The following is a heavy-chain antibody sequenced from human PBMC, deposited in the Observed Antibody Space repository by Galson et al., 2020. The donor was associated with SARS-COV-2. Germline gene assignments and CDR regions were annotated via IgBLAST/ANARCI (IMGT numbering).Heavy chain of an antibody. Sequence: SLKISCASSGFTFSSYTINLVRQTPLKGLELVAYIRSSSGTIYYEDSVKGRFTISRDNAKSSLYLQLNSLRVEDTAVYYCARERLEYWGQGTLVTVSS. V-gene: IGHV3-48*04. J-gene: IGHJ4*02. CDR2: IRSSSGTI. CDR3: ARERLEY. D-gene: IGHD1-1*01. CDR1: GFTFSSYT.